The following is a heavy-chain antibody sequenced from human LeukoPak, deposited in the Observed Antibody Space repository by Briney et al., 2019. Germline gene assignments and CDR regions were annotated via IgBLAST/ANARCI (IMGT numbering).Heavy chain of an antibody. V-gene: IGHV4-59*01. Sequence: SETLSLTCTVSGGSISSYYWSWIRQPPGKGLEWIGHIYYSGSTNYNPSLKSRVTISVDTSKNQFSLKLSSVTAADTAVYYCARDRILPKYYYDSSGYPRNAFDIWGQGTMVTVS. CDR2: IYYSGST. D-gene: IGHD3-22*01. J-gene: IGHJ3*02. CDR1: GGSISSYY. CDR3: ARDRILPKYYYDSSGYPRNAFDI.